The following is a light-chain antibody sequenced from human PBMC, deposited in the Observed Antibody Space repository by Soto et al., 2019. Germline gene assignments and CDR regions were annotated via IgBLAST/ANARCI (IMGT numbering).Light chain of an antibody. Sequence: EIVLTQSPATLSLSPGERATLSCRASQSVSSYLAWYQQKPGQAPRLLIYDASNRATGIPARFSASGSGTDFTLTISRLEPEDFAVYYCQQYKTFGQGTKVDIK. V-gene: IGKV3-11*01. J-gene: IGKJ1*01. CDR1: QSVSSY. CDR3: QQYKT. CDR2: DAS.